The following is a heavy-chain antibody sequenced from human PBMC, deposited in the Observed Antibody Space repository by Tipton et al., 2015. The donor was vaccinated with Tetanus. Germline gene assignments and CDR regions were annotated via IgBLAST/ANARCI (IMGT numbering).Heavy chain of an antibody. CDR3: ARGQAGGSYGGSFDS. CDR1: NGSLTVGGYY. Sequence: TLSLTCSVSNGSLTVGGYYWSWIRQHPGKGPEWLGYIFYIGTTYYNPSLQSRISISADTSKNQFSLRLTSVTAADTAVYYCARGQAGGSYGGSFDSWGQRVVATVSS. D-gene: IGHD1-26*01. CDR2: IFYIGTT. V-gene: IGHV4-31*03. J-gene: IGHJ4*02.